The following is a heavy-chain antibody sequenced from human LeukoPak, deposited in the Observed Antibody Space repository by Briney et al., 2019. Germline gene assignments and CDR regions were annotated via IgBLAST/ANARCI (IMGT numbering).Heavy chain of an antibody. J-gene: IGHJ6*04. Sequence: GGSLRLSCAASGFSFSNYAMSWVRQAPGKGLEWVSSISSSSSYIYYADSVKGRFTISGDNAKNSLYLQMNSLRAEDTAVYYCAELGITMIGGVWGKGTTVTISS. CDR2: ISSSSSYI. V-gene: IGHV3-21*01. CDR1: GFSFSNYA. D-gene: IGHD3-10*02. CDR3: AELGITMIGGV.